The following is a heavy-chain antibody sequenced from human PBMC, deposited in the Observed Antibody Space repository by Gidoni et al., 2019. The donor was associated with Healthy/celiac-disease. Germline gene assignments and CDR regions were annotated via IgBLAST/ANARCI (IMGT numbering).Heavy chain of an antibody. CDR2: IKQDGSEK. J-gene: IGHJ6*02. Sequence: EVQLVESGGGLVQPGGSLRLSCAASGFTFSSYWMSWVRQAPGKGLEWVANIKQDGSEKYYVDSVKGRFTISRDNAKNSLYLQMNSLRAEDTAVYYCARDLAPPLITFGGVIVKGGGMDVWGQGTTVTVSS. D-gene: IGHD3-16*02. CDR1: GFTFSSYW. CDR3: ARDLAPPLITFGGVIVKGGGMDV. V-gene: IGHV3-7*01.